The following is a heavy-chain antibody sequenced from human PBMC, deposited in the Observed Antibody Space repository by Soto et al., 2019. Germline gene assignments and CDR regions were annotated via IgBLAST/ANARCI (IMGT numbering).Heavy chain of an antibody. D-gene: IGHD2-21*01. CDR2: INVGNGNT. V-gene: IGHV1-3*01. CDR1: GYTFSPYI. J-gene: IGHJ4*02. Sequence: QVQLVQSGAEVKKPGASVKVSCKASGYTFSPYILYWMRQAPGQRLEWMGWINVGNGNTKYSQKFQDRVTITRDTSASIAYMELSSLRSEDTAVYYCASCNCDDICYHDYWGRGTLVTVSS. CDR3: ASCNCDDICYHDY.